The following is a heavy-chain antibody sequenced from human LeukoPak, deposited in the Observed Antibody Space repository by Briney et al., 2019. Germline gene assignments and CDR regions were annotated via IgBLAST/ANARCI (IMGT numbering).Heavy chain of an antibody. CDR1: GLTFSDYY. J-gene: IGHJ4*02. Sequence: GGSLRLSCAASGLTFSDYYMSWIRQAPGKGLEWVSYISSSSSYTNYADSVKGRFTISRDNAKNSLYLQMNSLRAEDTAVYYCTIDLMTGFSSGWHFGYWGQGTLVTVSS. V-gene: IGHV3-11*05. CDR3: TIDLMTGFSSGWHFGY. D-gene: IGHD6-19*01. CDR2: ISSSSSYT.